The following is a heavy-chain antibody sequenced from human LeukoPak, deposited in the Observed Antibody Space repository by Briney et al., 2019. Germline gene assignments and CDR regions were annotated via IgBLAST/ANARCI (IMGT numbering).Heavy chain of an antibody. CDR1: GFTFSNAW. V-gene: IGHV3-21*01. D-gene: IGHD5-12*01. Sequence: GGSLRLSCAASGFTFSNAWMNWVRQAPGKGLEWVSSISSSSSYIYYADSVKGRFTISRDNAKNSLYLQMNSLRAEDTAVYYCARDGVAPISPNSAYGMDVWGQGTTVTVSS. J-gene: IGHJ6*02. CDR2: ISSSSSYI. CDR3: ARDGVAPISPNSAYGMDV.